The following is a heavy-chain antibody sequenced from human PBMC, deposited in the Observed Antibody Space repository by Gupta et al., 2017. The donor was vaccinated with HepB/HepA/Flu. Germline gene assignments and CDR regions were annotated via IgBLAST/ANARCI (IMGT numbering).Heavy chain of an antibody. CDR1: GFTFSDFA. Sequence: EVRLLESGGDLIQPGGSLRLSWVASGFTFSDFAMTWVRQAPGKGLDWVSTMSYAGEHYSDSVKGRFTISRDNSKNTVYLEMSSLRAEDTALYHCVKGLFLLDSWGQGTRVTVSS. V-gene: IGHV3-23*01. D-gene: IGHD2-15*01. CDR2: MSYAGE. CDR3: VKGLFLLDS. J-gene: IGHJ4*02.